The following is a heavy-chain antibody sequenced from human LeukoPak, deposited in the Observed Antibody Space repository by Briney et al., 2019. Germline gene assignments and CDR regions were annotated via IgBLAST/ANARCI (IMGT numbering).Heavy chain of an antibody. J-gene: IGHJ5*02. CDR1: GGSISSSSYY. CDR3: ASSYGSGSLNWFDP. Sequence: PSETLSLTCTVSGGSISSSSYYWGWIRQPPGKGLEWIGSIYYSGSTYYNPSLKSRVTISVDTSKNQFSLKLSSVTAADTAAYYCASSYGSGSLNWFDPWGQGTLVTVSS. D-gene: IGHD3-10*01. V-gene: IGHV4-39*01. CDR2: IYYSGST.